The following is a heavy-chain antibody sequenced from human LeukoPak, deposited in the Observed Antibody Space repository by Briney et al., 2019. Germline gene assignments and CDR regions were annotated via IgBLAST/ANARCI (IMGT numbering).Heavy chain of an antibody. V-gene: IGHV3-21*01. CDR3: ARDTDDGSGSYSRG. CDR1: GFTFSSYS. CDR2: ISSSSSYI. J-gene: IGHJ4*02. Sequence: GGSLRLSCAASGFTFSSYSMNWVRQAPGKGLEWVSSISSSSSYIYYADSVKGRFTISRDNAKNSLYLQMNGLRAEDTAVYYCARDTDDGSGSYSRGWGQGTLVTVSS. D-gene: IGHD3-10*01.